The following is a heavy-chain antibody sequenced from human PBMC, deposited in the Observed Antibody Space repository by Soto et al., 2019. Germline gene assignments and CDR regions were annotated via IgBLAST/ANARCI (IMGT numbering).Heavy chain of an antibody. CDR2: SYYSGST. D-gene: IGHD6-6*01. Sequence: KSSETLSLTCTVSGGSISSSSYFWGWIRQPPGKGLEWIGSSYYSGSTSYNPSLMGRVSISVDTSKNQFSLRLSSVTAADTAVYYCARHHPDSSSEHYYYGMDVWGQGTTVTVSS. J-gene: IGHJ6*02. V-gene: IGHV4-39*01. CDR1: GGSISSSSYF. CDR3: ARHHPDSSSEHYYYGMDV.